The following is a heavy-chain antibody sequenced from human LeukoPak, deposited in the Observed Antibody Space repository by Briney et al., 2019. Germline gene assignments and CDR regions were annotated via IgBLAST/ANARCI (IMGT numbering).Heavy chain of an antibody. Sequence: PSETLSLTCAVSGDSISDYEWWSWVRQPPGKVLEWIGEISHNGRTNYNPSLKSRVTISPDKSKNQFSLKLSSVAAADTAFYYCVRYCSANSCYGAFDLWGQGTMVTVSS. V-gene: IGHV4-4*02. D-gene: IGHD2-15*01. J-gene: IGHJ3*01. CDR1: GDSISDYEW. CDR3: VRYCSANSCYGAFDL. CDR2: ISHNGRT.